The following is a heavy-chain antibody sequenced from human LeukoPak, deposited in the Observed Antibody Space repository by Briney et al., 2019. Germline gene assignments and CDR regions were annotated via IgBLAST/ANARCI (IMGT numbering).Heavy chain of an antibody. Sequence: SETLSLTCAVYGGSSSGYYWSWIRQPPGKGLEWIGEINHSGSTNYNPSLKSRATISVDTSKNQFSLKLSSVTAADTAVYYCARAVDTAMVRQFDYWAREPWSPSPQ. D-gene: IGHD5-18*01. CDR3: ARAVDTAMVRQFDY. J-gene: IGHJ4*02. CDR2: INHSGST. V-gene: IGHV4-34*01. CDR1: GGSSSGYY.